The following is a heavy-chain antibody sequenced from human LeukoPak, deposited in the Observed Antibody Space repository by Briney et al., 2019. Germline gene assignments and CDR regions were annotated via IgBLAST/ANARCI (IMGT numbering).Heavy chain of an antibody. CDR3: ARRLMDTAMAYYYYYALDV. D-gene: IGHD5-18*01. V-gene: IGHV3-7*01. Sequence: GGSLRLSCAPSGFTFSYYWMSWVRQAPGKGLEWVANIKQDGSEQYYVESVEGRFSISRDNAKNSLFLQMNSLRADDTAMYYCARRLMDTAMAYYYYYALDVWGQGTTVTVSS. CDR2: IKQDGSEQ. CDR1: GFTFSYYW. J-gene: IGHJ6*02.